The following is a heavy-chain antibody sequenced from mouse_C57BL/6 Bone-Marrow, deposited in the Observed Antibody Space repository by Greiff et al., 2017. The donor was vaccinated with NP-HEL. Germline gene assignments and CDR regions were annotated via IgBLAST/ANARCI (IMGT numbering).Heavy chain of an antibody. V-gene: IGHV1-4*01. CDR2: INPSSGYT. J-gene: IGHJ2*01. CDR1: GYTFTSYT. Sequence: QVQLQQSGAELARPGASVKMSCKASGYTFTSYTMHWVKQRPGQGLEWIGYINPSSGYTKYIQKFKDKATLTADKSSSTAYMPLSSLTSEDSAVYYCARGNYYGPPKDYWGQGTTLTVSS. CDR3: ARGNYYGPPKDY. D-gene: IGHD1-1*01.